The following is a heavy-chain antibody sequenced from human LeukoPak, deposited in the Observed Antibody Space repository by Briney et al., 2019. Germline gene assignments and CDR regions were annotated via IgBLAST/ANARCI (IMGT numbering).Heavy chain of an antibody. D-gene: IGHD3-3*01. V-gene: IGHV1-2*02. J-gene: IGHJ6*02. CDR1: GYTFTGYY. CDR2: INPNSGGT. CDR3: ARDLRSGTIFGGMDV. Sequence: ASVKVSCTASGYTFTGYYMHWVRQAPGQGLEWMVWINPNSGGTNYAQKFQGRVTMTRDTSISTAYMELSRLRSDDTAVYYCARDLRSGTIFGGMDVWGQGTTVTVSS.